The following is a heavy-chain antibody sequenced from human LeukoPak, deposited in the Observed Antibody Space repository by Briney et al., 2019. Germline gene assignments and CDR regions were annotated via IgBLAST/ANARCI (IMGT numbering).Heavy chain of an antibody. D-gene: IGHD6-19*01. CDR3: ARGWAPYSSGGRDAFDI. CDR2: INPSGGST. J-gene: IGHJ3*02. CDR1: GYTFTSYY. Sequence: ASVKVSCKASGYTFTSYYMHWVRQAPGQGLEWMGIINPSGGSTSYAQKFQGRVTMTRDMSTSTVYMELSSLRSEDTAVYYCARGWAPYSSGGRDAFDIWGQGTMVTVSS. V-gene: IGHV1-46*01.